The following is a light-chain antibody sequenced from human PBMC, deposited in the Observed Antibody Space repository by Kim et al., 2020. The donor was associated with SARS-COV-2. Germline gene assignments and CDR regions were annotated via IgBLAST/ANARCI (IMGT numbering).Light chain of an antibody. CDR2: EAP. J-gene: IGKJ1*01. CDR3: QQYGSSWT. CDR1: QSVYSDY. Sequence: EIVLTQSPGTLCLSPGDRATLSCRASQSVYSDYLAWYQQKPGQAPRLLIHEAPIRATGIPDRFSGSGSGTDFTLTIRRLQPEDFAVYYCQQYGSSWTFGQGTKVDIK. V-gene: IGKV3-20*01.